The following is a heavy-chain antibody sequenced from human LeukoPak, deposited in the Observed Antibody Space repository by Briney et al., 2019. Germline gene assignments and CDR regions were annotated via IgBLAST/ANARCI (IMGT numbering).Heavy chain of an antibody. CDR2: ISYDGGNQ. J-gene: IGHJ4*02. D-gene: IGHD3-10*01. CDR3: ARDVDQYGWGSYYRGIDF. V-gene: IGHV3-30*04. CDR1: GFSLRTYG. Sequence: GGSLRLSCAASGFSLRTYGIHWVRQAPGKGLQWVAVISYDGGNQYYADSVKGRFTISRDSSKNTLYMQMNSLRAEDTAVYYCARDVDQYGWGSYYRGIDFWGQGTLVTVFS.